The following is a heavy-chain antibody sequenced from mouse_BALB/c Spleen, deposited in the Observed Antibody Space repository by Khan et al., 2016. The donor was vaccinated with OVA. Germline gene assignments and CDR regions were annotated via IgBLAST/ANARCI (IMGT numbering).Heavy chain of an antibody. Sequence: QVQLQQSGAELVKPGASVTLSCKASGYTFTSYDINWVRQRPEQGLEWIGWIFPGDGSTKYNEKFKGRATLTTDKSSSTAYMHLSRLTSEDSAGYCCARGGDGGFAYWGQGTLVTVSA. CDR3: ARGGDGGFAY. V-gene: IGHV1S56*01. CDR2: IFPGDGST. J-gene: IGHJ3*01. CDR1: GYTFTSYD.